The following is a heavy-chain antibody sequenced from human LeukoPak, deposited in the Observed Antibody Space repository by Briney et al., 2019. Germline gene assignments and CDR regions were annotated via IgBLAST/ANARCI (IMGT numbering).Heavy chain of an antibody. V-gene: IGHV1-2*02. CDR2: INPNSGGT. CDR1: GYTFTDYF. CDR3: ARNMCSGAYCYFDY. J-gene: IGHJ4*02. Sequence: ASVKVSCKTSGYTFTDYFLHWVRQAPGQGLEWVGWINPNSGGTVCAQKFQGRVTMTRDSSIGTGFMELRTLRHDDTAVYYCARNMCSGAYCYFDYWGQGTLVTVSS. D-gene: IGHD2-15*01.